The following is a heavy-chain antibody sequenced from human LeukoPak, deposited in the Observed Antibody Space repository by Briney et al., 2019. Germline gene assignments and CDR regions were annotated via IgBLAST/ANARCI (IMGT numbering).Heavy chain of an antibody. Sequence: SQTLSLTCAISGDSVSSNSAAWNWIRQSPSRGLEWLGRTYYRSKWYYDYAVSVKSRITINSDTSKNQFSLQLKSVTSEDTAVYYCARVRGGDSGYGESFDPWGQGTLVTVSS. CDR1: GDSVSSNSAA. J-gene: IGHJ5*02. CDR2: TYYRSKWYY. V-gene: IGHV6-1*01. D-gene: IGHD5-12*01. CDR3: ARVRGGDSGYGESFDP.